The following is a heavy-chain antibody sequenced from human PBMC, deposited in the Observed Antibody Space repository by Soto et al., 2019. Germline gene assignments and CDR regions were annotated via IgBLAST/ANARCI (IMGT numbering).Heavy chain of an antibody. D-gene: IGHD2-2*01. CDR3: ARGHCSSTSCSGPYIYFHMDV. CDR2: FDSAGET. V-gene: IGHV3-13*01. CDR1: GFTFSNYD. J-gene: IGHJ6*03. Sequence: PGGSLRLSCAASGFTFSNYDMHWVRQATGKGLELVSAFDSAGETYYADSVKGRFIISRQNAKNSLYLQMNSLRAGDTAVYYCARGHCSSTSCSGPYIYFHMDVWGKGTTVTVS.